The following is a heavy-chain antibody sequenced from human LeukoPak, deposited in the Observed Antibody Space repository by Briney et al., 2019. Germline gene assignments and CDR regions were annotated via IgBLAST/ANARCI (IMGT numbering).Heavy chain of an antibody. J-gene: IGHJ4*02. Sequence: PGGSLRLSCAASGFIFSSNAMSWVRQAPGKGLEWVSGISNSGDSTYYADSLKGRFTISRDNSKNTLYLQMNTLRAEDTAVYYCAKRRPYYDSSGYLDYWGQGTLVTVSS. V-gene: IGHV3-23*01. D-gene: IGHD3-22*01. CDR1: GFIFSSNA. CDR2: ISNSGDST. CDR3: AKRRPYYDSSGYLDY.